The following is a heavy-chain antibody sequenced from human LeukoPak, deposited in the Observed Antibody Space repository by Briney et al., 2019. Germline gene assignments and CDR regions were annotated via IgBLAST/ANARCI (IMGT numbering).Heavy chain of an antibody. CDR1: GGSISSSNW. CDR3: ARDSHTRELLCFGAPRTNQNAFDI. CDR2: VYHSGST. Sequence: SETLSLTCAVSGGSISSSNWRSWVRQPPGKGLEWIGEVYHSGSTNNNPSLKSRVTISIDKSKHQFSLKLTSVTSADTAVYYCARDSHTRELLCFGAPRTNQNAFDIWGQGTMVTVSS. V-gene: IGHV4-4*02. J-gene: IGHJ3*02. D-gene: IGHD3-10*01.